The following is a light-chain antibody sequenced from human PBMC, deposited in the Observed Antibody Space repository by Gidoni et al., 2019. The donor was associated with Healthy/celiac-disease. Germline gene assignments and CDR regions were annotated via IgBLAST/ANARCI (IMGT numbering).Light chain of an antibody. CDR2: GAS. Sequence: EIMMTQSPATLSVSPGDRATLSCRASQSVSSNLAWYQQKPGQAPRRLIYGASTRATGIPARFSGSGSGTEFTLTISSLQPEDFAVYYCQQYNNWPWTFGQGTKVEIK. J-gene: IGKJ1*01. CDR1: QSVSSN. V-gene: IGKV3-15*01. CDR3: QQYNNWPWT.